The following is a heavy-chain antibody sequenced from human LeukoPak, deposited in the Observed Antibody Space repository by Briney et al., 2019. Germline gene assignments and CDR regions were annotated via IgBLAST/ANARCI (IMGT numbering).Heavy chain of an antibody. V-gene: IGHV4-39*07. CDR1: GGSISSSSYS. J-gene: IGHJ6*02. D-gene: IGHD4-11*01. CDR2: IYTSGST. CDR3: ARSTRPRGMDV. Sequence: PSETLSLTCTVSGGSISSSSYSWGWLRQPPGKGLEWIGSIYTSGSTNYNPSLKSRVPMSVDTSKNQFSLKLSSVTAADTAVYYCARSTRPRGMDVWGQGTTVTVSS.